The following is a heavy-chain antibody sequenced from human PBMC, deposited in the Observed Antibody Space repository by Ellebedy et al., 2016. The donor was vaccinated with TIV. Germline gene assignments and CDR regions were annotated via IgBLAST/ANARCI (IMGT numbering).Heavy chain of an antibody. J-gene: IGHJ3*02. CDR1: GFTFDDYA. CDR3: TKDNAAGRRVAFDI. Sequence: GGSLRLSCAASGFTFDDYAMHWVRQAPGKGLEWVSGISWNSGNIGYADSVKGRFTISRDNAKNSLYLQMNSLRAEDTALYYCTKDNAAGRRVAFDIWGQGTMVTVSS. D-gene: IGHD6-13*01. CDR2: ISWNSGNI. V-gene: IGHV3-9*01.